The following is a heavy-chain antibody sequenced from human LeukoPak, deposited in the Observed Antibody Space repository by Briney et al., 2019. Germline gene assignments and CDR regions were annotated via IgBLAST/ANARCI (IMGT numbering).Heavy chain of an antibody. CDR3: ARVDSGWYEGWFDP. D-gene: IGHD6-19*01. CDR2: IYSGGST. CDR1: GFTFSTYA. J-gene: IGHJ5*02. V-gene: IGHV3-66*01. Sequence: GGSLRLSCAASGFTFSTYAMSWVRQAPGKGLEWVSVIYSGGSTYYADSVKGRFTISRDNSKNTLYLQMNSLRAEDTAVYYCARVDSGWYEGWFDPWGQGTLVTVSS.